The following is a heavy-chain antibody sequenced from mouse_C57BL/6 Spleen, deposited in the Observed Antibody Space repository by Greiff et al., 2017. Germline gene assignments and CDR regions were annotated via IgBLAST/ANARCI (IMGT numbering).Heavy chain of an antibody. CDR3: ARNRGFDY. CDR2: ISYDGSN. J-gene: IGHJ2*01. D-gene: IGHD3-1*01. CDR1: GYSITSGYY. V-gene: IGHV3-6*01. Sequence: EVKVEESGPGLVKPSQSLSLTCSVTGYSITSGYYWNWIRQFPGNKLEWMGYISYDGSNNYNPSLKNRISITLDTSKNQFFLKLNSVTTEDTATYYCARNRGFDYWGQGTTLTVSS.